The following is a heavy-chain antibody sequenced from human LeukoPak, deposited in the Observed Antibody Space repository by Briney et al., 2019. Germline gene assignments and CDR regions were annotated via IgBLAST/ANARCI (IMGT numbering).Heavy chain of an antibody. V-gene: IGHV3-23*01. CDR1: GFTFSSYA. CDR2: ISGSGGST. CDR3: ANSEFYDFWSGYYDY. Sequence: GGSLRLSCAASGFTFSSYAMSWVRQAPGKGLEWVSAISGSGGSTYYADSVKGRFTISRDNSKNTLYLQMNSLRAEDTAVYYCANSEFYDFWSGYYDYWGQGTLVTVSP. D-gene: IGHD3-3*01. J-gene: IGHJ4*02.